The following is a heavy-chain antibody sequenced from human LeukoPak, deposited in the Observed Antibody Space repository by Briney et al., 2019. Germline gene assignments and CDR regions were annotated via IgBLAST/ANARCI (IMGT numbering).Heavy chain of an antibody. J-gene: IGHJ4*02. CDR1: GFTFSSYE. CDR2: ISSSGSTI. Sequence: GGSLRLSCAASGFTFSSYEMNWVRQAPGKGLEWVSYISSSGSTIYYADSVKGRFTISRDNSKDTLYLQMNSLRAEDTAVYYCAKDGPPVSWAGFFDYWGQGTLVTVSS. CDR3: AKDGPPVSWAGFFDY. V-gene: IGHV3-48*03. D-gene: IGHD3-10*01.